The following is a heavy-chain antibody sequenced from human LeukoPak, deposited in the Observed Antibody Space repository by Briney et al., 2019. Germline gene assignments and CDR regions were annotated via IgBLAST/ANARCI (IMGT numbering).Heavy chain of an antibody. CDR3: ARGGEDCSSISCYSNWFDP. V-gene: IGHV1-18*01. Sequence: ASVKVSCKASGGTFSSYAINWVRQAPGQGLEWMGWISPYKGNTNYAQKLQDRVTMTTDTSTSTAYMELRSLRSDDTAVYYCARGGEDCSSISCYSNWFDPWGQGTLVTVST. D-gene: IGHD2-2*01. J-gene: IGHJ5*02. CDR2: ISPYKGNT. CDR1: GGTFSSYA.